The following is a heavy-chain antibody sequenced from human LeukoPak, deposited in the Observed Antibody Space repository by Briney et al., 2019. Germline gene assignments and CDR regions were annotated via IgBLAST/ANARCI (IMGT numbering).Heavy chain of an antibody. V-gene: IGHV1-69*05. D-gene: IGHD5-18*01. CDR1: GGTFSSYA. Sequence: SVKVSCKASGGTFSSYAISWVRQAPGQGLEWMGRIIPIFGTANYAQKFQGRVTITTDESTSTAYMELSSLRSEDTAVYYCARDTNILTAIVDFDYWSQGTLVTASS. CDR2: IIPIFGTA. CDR3: ARDTNILTAIVDFDY. J-gene: IGHJ4*02.